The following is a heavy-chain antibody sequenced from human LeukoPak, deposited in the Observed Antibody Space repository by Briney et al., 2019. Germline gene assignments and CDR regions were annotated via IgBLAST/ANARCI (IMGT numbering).Heavy chain of an antibody. D-gene: IGHD3-9*01. CDR3: ARGAYYDILTGYPVFDY. CDR2: ISYDGSNK. J-gene: IGHJ4*02. Sequence: GGSLRLSCAASGFTFSSYAMHWVRQAPGKGLEWVADISYDGSNKYYADSVKGRFTISRDNSKNTLYLQMNSLRAEDTAVYYCARGAYYDILTGYPVFDYWGQGTLVTVSS. CDR1: GFTFSSYA. V-gene: IGHV3-30-3*01.